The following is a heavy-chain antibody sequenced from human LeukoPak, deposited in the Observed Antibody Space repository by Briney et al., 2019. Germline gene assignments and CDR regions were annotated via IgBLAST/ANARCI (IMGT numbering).Heavy chain of an antibody. Sequence: GGSLRLSCSASGFNFRNIAMSWVRQAPGRGLEWVSAISGRGDITYSADSVKGRFTISRDNSRNTLSLQMNSLRGEDTAVYYCAKDRGYTYALQAYYFDLWGRGTLVTVSS. CDR1: GFNFRNIA. CDR2: ISGRGDIT. J-gene: IGHJ2*01. CDR3: AKDRGYTYALQAYYFDL. D-gene: IGHD5-18*01. V-gene: IGHV3-23*01.